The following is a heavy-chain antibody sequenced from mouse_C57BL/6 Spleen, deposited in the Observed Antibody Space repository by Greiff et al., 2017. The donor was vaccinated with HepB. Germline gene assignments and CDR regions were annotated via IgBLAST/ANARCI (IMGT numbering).Heavy chain of an antibody. CDR3: ARGRGTAQAFDY. Sequence: QVQLQQPGAELVRPGSSVKLSCKASGYTFTSYWMHWVKQRPIQGLEWIGNIDPSDSETHYNQKFKDKATLTVDKSSSTAYMQLSSLTSEDSAVYYCARGRGTAQAFDYWGQGTTLTVSS. J-gene: IGHJ2*01. CDR1: GYTFTSYW. D-gene: IGHD3-2*02. V-gene: IGHV1-52*01. CDR2: IDPSDSET.